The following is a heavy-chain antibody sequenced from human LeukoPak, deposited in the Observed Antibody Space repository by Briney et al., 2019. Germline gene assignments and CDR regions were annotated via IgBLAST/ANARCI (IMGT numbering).Heavy chain of an antibody. CDR3: GKIVRGTIIADYYFDF. CDR1: GVSLSSGTYY. D-gene: IGHD3-10*01. J-gene: IGHJ4*02. V-gene: IGHV4-39*07. CDR2: IYYAGST. Sequence: SETLSLTCTVSGVSLSSGTYYWGWIRQPPGKGLEWIGNIYYAGSTYFNPSLRSRVTISVDTSKNQFSLKLTSVTAADTAVYYCGKIVRGTIIADYYFDFWGQGTLVTVSS.